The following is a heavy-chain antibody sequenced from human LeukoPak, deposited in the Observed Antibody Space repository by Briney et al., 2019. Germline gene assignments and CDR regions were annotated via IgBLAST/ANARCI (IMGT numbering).Heavy chain of an antibody. CDR2: ISSSSSNI. Sequence: GGSLRLSCAASGFTFSSYAMNWVRQAPGKGLECVSYISSSSSNIYYADSVKGRFTISRDNAKDSLYLQMNSLRAEDTAVYYCAKDDYYDTSGYRDWGQGTLVTVSS. CDR1: GFTFSSYA. V-gene: IGHV3-21*05. CDR3: AKDDYYDTSGYRD. J-gene: IGHJ4*02. D-gene: IGHD3-22*01.